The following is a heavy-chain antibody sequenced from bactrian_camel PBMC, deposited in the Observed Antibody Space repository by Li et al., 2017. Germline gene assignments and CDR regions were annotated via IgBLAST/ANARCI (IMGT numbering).Heavy chain of an antibody. Sequence: VQLVESGGGLVQPGGSLRLSCAASGFTFSSDAMSWVRQAPGKGLEWVSAINSSGSNTYYPDSVKGRFTISRDNAKNVLYLQMNSLKTDDTAVYSCAVDIYGGAYDSTRTNNYWGQGTQVTVS. CDR2: INSSGSNT. CDR1: GFTFSSDA. CDR3: AVDIYGGAYDSTRTNNY. J-gene: IGHJ4*01. D-gene: IGHD2*01. V-gene: IGHV3S31*01.